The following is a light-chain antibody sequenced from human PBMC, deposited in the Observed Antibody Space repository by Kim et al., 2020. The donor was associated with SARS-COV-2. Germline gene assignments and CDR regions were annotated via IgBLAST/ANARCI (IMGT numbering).Light chain of an antibody. Sequence: DIQMTQSPSSLSASVGDRVTITCRASQDIKTDLGWYQQKPGKAPKRLIYAASSLQSGVTSRFSGSRSGTQFTLTISSLQPEDFATYYCLQHNDFSWTFGQGTKVDIK. CDR2: AAS. V-gene: IGKV1-17*01. CDR1: QDIKTD. CDR3: LQHNDFSWT. J-gene: IGKJ1*01.